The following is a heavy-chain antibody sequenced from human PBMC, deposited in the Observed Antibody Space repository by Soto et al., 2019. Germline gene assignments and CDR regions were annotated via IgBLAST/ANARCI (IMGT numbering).Heavy chain of an antibody. Sequence: QVQLVQSGAEVKKPGASVKVSCKASGYTFTSYAMHWVRQAPGQRLEWMGWINAGNGNTKYSQKFQGRVTITRDTSASTAYKELSSLRSEDTAVYYCARGYDILAGYPNWFDPWGQGTLVTVSS. J-gene: IGHJ5*02. CDR2: INAGNGNT. CDR3: ARGYDILAGYPNWFDP. V-gene: IGHV1-3*01. D-gene: IGHD3-9*01. CDR1: GYTFTSYA.